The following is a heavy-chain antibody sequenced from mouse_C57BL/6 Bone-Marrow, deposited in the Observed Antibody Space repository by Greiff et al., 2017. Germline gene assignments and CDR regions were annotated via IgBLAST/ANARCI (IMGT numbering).Heavy chain of an antibody. J-gene: IGHJ2*01. CDR2: INPNNGGT. D-gene: IGHD1-1*01. Sequence: VQLQQSGPELVKPGASVKISCKASGYTFTDYYMNWVKQSHGKSLEWIGDINPNNGGTSYNQKFKGKATLTVDKSSSTAYMELRSLTSEDSAVYYCAYYYGSSPFDYWGQGTTLTVSS. V-gene: IGHV1-26*01. CDR3: AYYYGSSPFDY. CDR1: GYTFTDYY.